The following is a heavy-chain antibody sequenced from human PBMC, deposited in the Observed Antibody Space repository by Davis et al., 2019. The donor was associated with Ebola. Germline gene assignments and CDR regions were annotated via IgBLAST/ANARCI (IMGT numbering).Heavy chain of an antibody. Sequence: PAGSLTLSCTASGFATTNYVMSWVRQAPGKGLEWVSYIYSSASTTYYADSVKGRFTISRDNAKNSLFLQMNSLTAEDTALYYWAREAPFCGGDCLDYWGQGTLVTVSS. V-gene: IGHV3-48*03. CDR2: IYSSASTT. CDR1: GFATTNYV. CDR3: AREAPFCGGDCLDY. J-gene: IGHJ4*02. D-gene: IGHD2-21*01.